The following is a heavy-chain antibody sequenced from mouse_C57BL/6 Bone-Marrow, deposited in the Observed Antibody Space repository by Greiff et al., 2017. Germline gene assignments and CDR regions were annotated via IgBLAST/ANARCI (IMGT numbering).Heavy chain of an antibody. CDR2: IYPRSGNT. CDR3: ARGGYDGVYDY. CDR1: GYTFTSYG. Sequence: QVQLKQSGAELARPGASVKLSCKASGYTFTSYGISWVKQRTGQGLEWIGEIYPRSGNTYYNEKFKGKATLTADKSSSTAYMELRSLTSEDSAVYFCARGGYDGVYDYWGQGTSVTVSS. J-gene: IGHJ4*01. D-gene: IGHD2-2*01. V-gene: IGHV1-81*01.